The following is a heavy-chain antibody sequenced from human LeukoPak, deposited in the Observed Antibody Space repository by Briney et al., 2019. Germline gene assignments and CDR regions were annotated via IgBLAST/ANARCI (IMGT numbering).Heavy chain of an antibody. Sequence: PNSGGTNYAQKFQGRVTMPRDTSISTAYMELSSLRSEDTAVYYCAGGGAYYYDSSGTNLDYWGQGTLVTVSS. J-gene: IGHJ4*02. CDR2: PNSGGT. CDR3: AGGGAYYYDSSGTNLDY. V-gene: IGHV1-2*02. D-gene: IGHD3-22*01.